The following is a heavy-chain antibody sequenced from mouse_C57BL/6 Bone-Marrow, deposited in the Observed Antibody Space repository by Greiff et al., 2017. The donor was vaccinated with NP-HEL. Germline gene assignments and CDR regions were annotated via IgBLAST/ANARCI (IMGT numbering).Heavy chain of an antibody. CDR2: ISSGGSYT. D-gene: IGHD1-1*01. J-gene: IGHJ4*01. CDR3: ARQNYGSSYLYAMDY. CDR1: GFTFSSYG. V-gene: IGHV5-6*02. Sequence: DVMLVESGGDLVKPGGSLKLSCAASGFTFSSYGMSWVRQTPDKRLEWVATISSGGSYTYYPDSVKGRFTISRDNAKNTLYLQMSSLKSEDTAMYYCARQNYGSSYLYAMDYWGQGTSVTVSS.